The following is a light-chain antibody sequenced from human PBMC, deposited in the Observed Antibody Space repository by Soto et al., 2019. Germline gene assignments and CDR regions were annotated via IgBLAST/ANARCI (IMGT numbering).Light chain of an antibody. CDR2: SDN. CDR1: NSNIGTNT. CDR3: AAWDDSLNGYV. Sequence: QSALTQAPSASETRGQRVTISCSGSNSNIGTNTVNWYQQVPGTAPKLLIYSDNQRPSGVPDRFSGSKSGTSASLAISGLQSEDEADYYCAAWDDSLNGYVFGTGTKVTVL. J-gene: IGLJ1*01. V-gene: IGLV1-44*01.